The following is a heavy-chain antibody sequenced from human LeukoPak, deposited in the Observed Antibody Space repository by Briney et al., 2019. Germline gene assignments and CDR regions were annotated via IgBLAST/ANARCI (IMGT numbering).Heavy chain of an antibody. Sequence: SGPTLVKPTQTLTLTCTFSGFSLSTSGVGVGWIRQPPGKALEWLALIYWNDDKRYSPSLKSRLTITKDTSKNQVVLTMTNMDPVDTATYYCARSLYYYDSSGYYWGFDPWGQGTLVTVSS. D-gene: IGHD3-22*01. CDR3: ARSLYYYDSSGYYWGFDP. CDR2: IYWNDDK. V-gene: IGHV2-5*01. CDR1: GFSLSTSGVG. J-gene: IGHJ5*02.